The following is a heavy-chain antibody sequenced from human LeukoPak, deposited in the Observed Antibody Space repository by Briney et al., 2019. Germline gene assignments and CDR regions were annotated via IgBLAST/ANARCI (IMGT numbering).Heavy chain of an antibody. J-gene: IGHJ4*02. D-gene: IGHD3-16*02. CDR1: GGSFSGYY. CDR2: INHSGST. CDR3: ARGHHDYVWGSYRYTRGFDY. V-gene: IGHV4-34*01. Sequence: PSETLSLTCAVYGGSFSGYYWSWIRQPPGKGLEWIGEINHSGSTNYNPSLKSRVTISVDTCKNQSSLKLSSVTAADTAVYYCARGHHDYVWGSYRYTRGFDYWGQGTLVTVSS.